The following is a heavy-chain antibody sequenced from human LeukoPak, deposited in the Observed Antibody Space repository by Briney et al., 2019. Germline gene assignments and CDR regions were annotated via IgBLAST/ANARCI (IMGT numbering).Heavy chain of an antibody. V-gene: IGHV1-69*04. D-gene: IGHD2-15*01. J-gene: IGHJ4*02. CDR1: GGTFSSYA. CDR2: IIPILGIA. CDR3: ARASTVVVVAATLDY. Sequence: SVKVSCKASGGTFSSYAISWVRQAPGQRLEWMGRIIPILGIANYAQKFQGRVTITADKSTSTAYMELSSLRSEDTAVYYCARASTVVVVAATLDYWGQGTLVTVSS.